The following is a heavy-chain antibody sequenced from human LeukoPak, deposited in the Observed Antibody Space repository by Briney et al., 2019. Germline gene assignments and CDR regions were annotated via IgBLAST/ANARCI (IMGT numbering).Heavy chain of an antibody. V-gene: IGHV3-23*01. Sequence: GGSLSRSCFRTGYSFSLFCMISLRQAPGMGLEWVSSISANGQATYYADSVEGRFTISRDTSKSKLYLDLNSMRAGDTVTYCCARAPYNVILYRLAHWGQGTLVTVSS. CDR1: GYSFSLFC. D-gene: IGHD3-10*01. CDR3: ARAPYNVILYRLAH. CDR2: ISANGQAT. J-gene: IGHJ4*02.